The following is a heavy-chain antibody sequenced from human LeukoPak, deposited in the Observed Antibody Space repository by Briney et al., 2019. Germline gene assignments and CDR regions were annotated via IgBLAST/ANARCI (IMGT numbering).Heavy chain of an antibody. J-gene: IGHJ4*02. Sequence: SETLSLTCTVSGGSISTYYWSWIRQPPGKGPEWIGNIYYSGSTNYNPSLKSRVTISVDTSKNQFSLKLSSVTAADTAVYYCARVGYYDSSGRTSDYYFDYWGQGTLVTVSS. CDR2: IYYSGST. CDR3: ARVGYYDSSGRTSDYYFDY. V-gene: IGHV4-59*01. D-gene: IGHD3-22*01. CDR1: GGSISTYY.